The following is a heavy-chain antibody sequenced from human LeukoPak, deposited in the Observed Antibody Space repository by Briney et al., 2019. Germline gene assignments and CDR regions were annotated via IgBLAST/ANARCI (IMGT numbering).Heavy chain of an antibody. D-gene: IGHD1-26*01. CDR1: GDSITGYY. V-gene: IGHV4-39*07. CDR2: IYYTGNT. CDR3: TRGGSYLSAFDI. J-gene: IGHJ3*02. Sequence: SETLSLTCTVSGDSITGYYWGWIRQPPGKGLEWIGNIYYTGNTYCNASLKSRVTISVDTSKNQFSLKVISMTAADTAVYYCTRGGSYLSAFDIWGQGTMVTVSS.